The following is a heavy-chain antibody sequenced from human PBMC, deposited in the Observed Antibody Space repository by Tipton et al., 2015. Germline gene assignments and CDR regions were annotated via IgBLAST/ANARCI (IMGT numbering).Heavy chain of an antibody. V-gene: IGHV4-61*09. D-gene: IGHD6-19*01. CDR1: GASISNGLYY. CDR3: GRDRLAVAGIDY. J-gene: IGHJ4*02. CDR2: IYSSGSS. Sequence: TLSLTCTVSGASISNGLYYWNWIRQPAGKGLEWIGHIYSSGSSKYNPSLKSRATMSIDTSKNQFSLKLTSVTAADTAIYYCGRDRLAVAGIDYWGQGTLVTVSS.